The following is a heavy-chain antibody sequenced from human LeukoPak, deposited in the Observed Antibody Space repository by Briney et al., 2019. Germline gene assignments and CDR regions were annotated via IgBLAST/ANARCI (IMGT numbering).Heavy chain of an antibody. CDR2: ISSSSDTI. CDR1: GFPFSSYS. D-gene: IGHD3-22*01. CDR3: ASPVSYDSSGPDY. V-gene: IGHV3-48*01. J-gene: IGHJ4*02. Sequence: GGSLRLSCVASGFPFSSYSMNWVRQAPGKGLEWVSYISSSSDTIYYADSVKGRFTVSRDNAKNSLYLQMNSPRAEDTAVYYCASPVSYDSSGPDYWGQGTLVTVSS.